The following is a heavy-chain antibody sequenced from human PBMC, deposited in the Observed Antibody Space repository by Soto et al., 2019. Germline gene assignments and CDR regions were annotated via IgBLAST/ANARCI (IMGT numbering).Heavy chain of an antibody. J-gene: IGHJ4*02. CDR2: ISGSGGST. CDR1: GFTFSSYA. CDR3: AKDYCSSSSCLFDY. D-gene: IGHD2-2*01. V-gene: IGHV3-23*01. Sequence: GGSLRLSCAASGFTFSSYAMSWVRQAPGKGLEWVSAISGSGGSTYYADSVKGRFTISRDNSKNTLYLKMNSLRAEDTAVYYCAKDYCSSSSCLFDYWGQGTLVTVYS.